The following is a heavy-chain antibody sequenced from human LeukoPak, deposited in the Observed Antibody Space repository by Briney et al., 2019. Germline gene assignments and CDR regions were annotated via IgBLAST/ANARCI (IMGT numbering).Heavy chain of an antibody. V-gene: IGHV3-23*01. CDR2: ISSSGGST. Sequence: GGSLRLSCAASGFTFSSYAMSWVRQAPGKGLEWVSAISSSGGSTYYADSVKGRFTISRDNSKNTQYLQMNSLKAEDTAVYYCAKDRAWGSGDWYFDLWGRGTLVTVSS. CDR3: AKDRAWGSGDWYFDL. CDR1: GFTFSSYA. J-gene: IGHJ2*01. D-gene: IGHD7-27*01.